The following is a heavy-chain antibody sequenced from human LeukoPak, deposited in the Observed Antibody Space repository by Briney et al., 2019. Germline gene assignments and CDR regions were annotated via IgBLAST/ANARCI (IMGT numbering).Heavy chain of an antibody. CDR2: VYYSGTA. Sequence: SDTLSLTCTVSAGSITNYFGIWIRQPPGKGLEWIGYVYYSGTANYNPSLKGRVTISLDTSKNQFSLNLNSVTAADTAMYYCARALTARGSYDYWGQGTLVTVSS. J-gene: IGHJ4*02. D-gene: IGHD3-10*01. CDR3: ARALTARGSYDY. V-gene: IGHV4-59*07. CDR1: AGSITNYF.